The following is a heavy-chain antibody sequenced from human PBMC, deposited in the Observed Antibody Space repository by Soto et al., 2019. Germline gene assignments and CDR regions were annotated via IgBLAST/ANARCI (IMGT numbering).Heavy chain of an antibody. CDR2: VSYDGNKR. CDR1: KFTFSTYD. CDR3: AKGRDSTGWYNRDGDY. V-gene: IGHV3-30*18. D-gene: IGHD6-19*01. J-gene: IGHJ4*02. Sequence: HLVESGGGVVQPGKSLRLSCAASKFTFSTYDMHWVRQAPGKGLEWVAVVSYDGNKRYYTDSVRGRFTISRDKSKNTVYLEMNSLRPEDTAVYFCAKGRDSTGWYNRDGDYWGQGNLVTVSS.